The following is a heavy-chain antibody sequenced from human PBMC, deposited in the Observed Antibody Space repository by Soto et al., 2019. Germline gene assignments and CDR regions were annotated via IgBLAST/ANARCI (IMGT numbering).Heavy chain of an antibody. CDR1: GGIFGSHG. V-gene: IGHV1-69*01. J-gene: IGHJ3*01. D-gene: IGHD3-22*01. CDR2: FIPIFRTL. CDR3: VRDRRIYYSDPHDEFVASDYEV. Sequence: QVQLIQSAAEVKKPGSSVRVSCTASGGIFGSHGFSWVRPAPGHRLEWVGGFIPIFRTLTYTEKFQARVRIAADESTNTVYLDLSSLTSEDTAVYYCVRDRRIYYSDPHDEFVASDYEVWGQGTMVSVSS.